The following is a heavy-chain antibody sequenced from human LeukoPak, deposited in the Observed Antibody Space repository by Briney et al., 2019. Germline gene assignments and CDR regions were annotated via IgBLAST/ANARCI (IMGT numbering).Heavy chain of an antibody. J-gene: IGHJ4*02. CDR2: INTNTGNP. V-gene: IGHV7-4-1*02. Sequence: GASVKVSCKASGYTFTGYYMHWVRQAPGQGLEWMGWINTNTGNPTFAQGFTGRFVFSLDTSVSTAYLQISSLKAEDTAVYYCARVPLGKYSSSWYSYFDYWGQGTLVTVSS. CDR1: GYTFTGYY. CDR3: ARVPLGKYSSSWYSYFDY. D-gene: IGHD6-13*01.